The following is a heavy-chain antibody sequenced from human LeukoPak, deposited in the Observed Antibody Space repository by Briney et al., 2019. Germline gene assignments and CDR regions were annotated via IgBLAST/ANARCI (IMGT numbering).Heavy chain of an antibody. CDR1: GFTFSSYS. D-gene: IGHD2-15*01. Sequence: PGGSLRLSCAASGFTFSSYSMNWVRQAPGKGLEWVSSISSSSSYIYYADSVKGRFTISRDNAKNSLYLQMNSLRAEDTAVYYCARAGRSPKGYCSGGSCYQTNWFDPWGQGTLVTVSS. CDR2: ISSSSSYI. J-gene: IGHJ5*02. V-gene: IGHV3-21*01. CDR3: ARAGRSPKGYCSGGSCYQTNWFDP.